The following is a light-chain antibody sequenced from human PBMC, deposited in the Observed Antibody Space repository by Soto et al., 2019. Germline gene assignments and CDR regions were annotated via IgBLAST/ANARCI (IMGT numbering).Light chain of an antibody. Sequence: DIQLTQSPSFLSASVGDRVTITCRASQGISSYLAWYQQKPGKAPKLLIYAASTLQSGVPSRFSGSGSGTNFTLPMISLQPEDFATYYCQQGGTFGPGTKVDI. J-gene: IGKJ3*01. CDR1: QGISSY. V-gene: IGKV1-9*01. CDR2: AAS. CDR3: QQGGT.